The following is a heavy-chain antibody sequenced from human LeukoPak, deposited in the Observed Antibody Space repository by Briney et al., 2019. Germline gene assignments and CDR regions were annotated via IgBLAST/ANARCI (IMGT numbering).Heavy chain of an antibody. CDR2: INHSGST. CDR3: ARWRWLHGHFDT. D-gene: IGHD5-24*01. J-gene: IGHJ3*02. Sequence: SETLSLTCAVYGWSFSGYYWSWIRQPPGKGLEWIGEINHSGSTNYNPSLKSRVTISVDTSKNQFSLKLSSVPAADTAVYYCARWRWLHGHFDTCGQGTMVTVSS. V-gene: IGHV4-34*01. CDR1: GWSFSGYY.